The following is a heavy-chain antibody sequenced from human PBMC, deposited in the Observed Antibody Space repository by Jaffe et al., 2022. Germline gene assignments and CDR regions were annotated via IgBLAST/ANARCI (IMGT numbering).Heavy chain of an antibody. CDR2: INPSAGST. CDR3: TRGGLIYTDYARAFDY. D-gene: IGHD4-17*01. V-gene: IGHV1-46*03. J-gene: IGHJ4*02. CDR1: AYTFTSYY. Sequence: QVQLVQSGGEVKKPGASVKVSCKASAYTFTSYYMHWVRQAPGQGLEWMGIINPSAGSTTYPQKFQGRVTLTRDTSTTTVYMELSSLTSEDTAVYYCTRGGLIYTDYARAFDYWGQGTLVTVSS.